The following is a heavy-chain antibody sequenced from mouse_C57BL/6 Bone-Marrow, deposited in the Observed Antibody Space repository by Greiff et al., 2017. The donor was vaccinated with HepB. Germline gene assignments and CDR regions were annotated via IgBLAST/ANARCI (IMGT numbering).Heavy chain of an antibody. CDR1: GFTFSDYY. J-gene: IGHJ1*03. V-gene: IGHV5-12*01. Sequence: DVMLVESGGGLVQPGGSLKLSCAASGFTFSDYYMYWVRQTPEKRLEWVAYISNGGGSTYYPDTVKGRFTISRDNAKNTLYLQMSRLKSEDTAMYYCARRGVNYYGSSNWYFDVWGTGTTVTVSS. D-gene: IGHD1-1*01. CDR2: ISNGGGST. CDR3: ARRGVNYYGSSNWYFDV.